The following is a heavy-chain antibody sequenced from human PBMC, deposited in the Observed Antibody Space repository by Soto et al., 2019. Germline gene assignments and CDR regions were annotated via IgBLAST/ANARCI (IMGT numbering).Heavy chain of an antibody. J-gene: IGHJ4*02. CDR1: GYRFTSDW. CDR3: ARHRGGVRGVIDY. CDR2: IYPGDSDT. Sequence: PGESLKISCKGSGYRFTSDWIAWVRQMPGKGLEWMGIIYPGDSDTRYSPSLQGQVTITADKSTSTAYLQWSSLKSSDTAMYYCARHRGGVRGVIDYWGQGTLVTVSS. D-gene: IGHD3-10*01. V-gene: IGHV5-51*01.